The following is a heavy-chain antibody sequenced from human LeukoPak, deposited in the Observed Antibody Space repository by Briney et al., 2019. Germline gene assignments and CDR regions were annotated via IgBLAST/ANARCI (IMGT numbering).Heavy chain of an antibody. CDR2: IYTSGST. V-gene: IGHV4-61*02. J-gene: IGHJ6*03. D-gene: IGHD3-22*01. CDR3: ARTKRRQNYYDSSGPQYYYYYMDV. Sequence: SETLSLTCTVSGGSISSGSYYWSWIRQPAGKGLEWIGRIYTSGSTNYNPSLKSRVTISVDTSKNQFSLKLSSVTAADTAVYYCARTKRRQNYYDSSGPQYYYYYMDVWGKGTTVTISS. CDR1: GGSISSGSYY.